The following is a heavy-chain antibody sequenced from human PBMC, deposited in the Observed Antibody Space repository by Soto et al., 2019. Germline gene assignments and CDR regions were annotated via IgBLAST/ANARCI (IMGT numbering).Heavy chain of an antibody. D-gene: IGHD3-10*01. Sequence: QVQLQESGPGLVKPLETLSLTCTVPGGSITSYYWSWVRQPPGKGLEWIVYIYYNGNFNYNPSLKSPLAISLDTFKNQFSLMLSSVTAADTAVYYCATGRVYFGSEYWGQGTLVTVSS. CDR1: GGSITSYY. CDR2: IYYNGNF. CDR3: ATGRVYFGSEY. V-gene: IGHV4-59*01. J-gene: IGHJ4*02.